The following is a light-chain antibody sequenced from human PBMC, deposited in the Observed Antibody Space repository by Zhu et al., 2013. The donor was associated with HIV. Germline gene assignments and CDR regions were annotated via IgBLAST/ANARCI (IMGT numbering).Light chain of an antibody. CDR2: ETS. J-gene: IGKJ4*01. Sequence: EIVLTQSPGTLSLSPGERATLSCRASQSVTNSYLAWYQQKPGQAPRLLMYETSSRASGIPDRFSGSGSGTDFTLTISRLEPEDFAVYYCQQYDSSPLTFGGGTKVEI. CDR3: QQYDSSPLT. CDR1: QSVTNSY. V-gene: IGKV3-20*01.